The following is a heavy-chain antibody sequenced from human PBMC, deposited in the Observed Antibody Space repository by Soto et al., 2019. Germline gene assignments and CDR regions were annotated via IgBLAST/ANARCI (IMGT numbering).Heavy chain of an antibody. CDR2: IYYSGST. D-gene: IGHD4-4*01. V-gene: IGHV4-39*01. CDR3: ARNRDDYNYRLGYYGMDV. J-gene: IGHJ6*02. CDR1: GGSTSSSSYY. Sequence: SETLSLTCTVSGGSTSSSSYYWGWIRRPPGKGLEWIGSIYYSGSTYYNPSLKSRVTLSVDTSKNQFSLTLSSVTAADTAVYYCARNRDDYNYRLGYYGMDVWGQGSTVTDSS.